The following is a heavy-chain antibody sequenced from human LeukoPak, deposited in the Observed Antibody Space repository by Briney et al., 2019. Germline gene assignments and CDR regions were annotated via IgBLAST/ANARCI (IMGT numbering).Heavy chain of an antibody. Sequence: GGSLRLSCAASGFTFSSYSMNWVRQAPGKGLEWVSSISSSSSYIYYADSVKGRFTISRDNAKNSLYLQMNSLRAEDTAVYYWATKQLGAGDRDVGAKGPPAPVPS. D-gene: IGHD5-18*01. J-gene: IGHJ6*03. CDR2: ISSSSSYI. CDR3: ATKQLGAGDRDV. CDR1: GFTFSSYS. V-gene: IGHV3-21*01.